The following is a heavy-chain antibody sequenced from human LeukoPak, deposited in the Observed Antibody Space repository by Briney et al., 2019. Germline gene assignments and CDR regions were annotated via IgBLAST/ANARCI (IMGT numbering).Heavy chain of an antibody. V-gene: IGHV1-18*04. D-gene: IGHD3-9*01. CDR1: GYTFTSYG. Sequence: GASVKVSCKASGYTFTSYGISWVRQAPGQGLEWMGWISAYNGNTNYAQKLQGRVTSTSTAYMELRSLRSDDTAVYYCARDPDYDILTGYSDAFDIWGQGTMVTVSS. CDR3: ARDPDYDILTGYSDAFDI. J-gene: IGHJ3*02. CDR2: ISAYNGNT.